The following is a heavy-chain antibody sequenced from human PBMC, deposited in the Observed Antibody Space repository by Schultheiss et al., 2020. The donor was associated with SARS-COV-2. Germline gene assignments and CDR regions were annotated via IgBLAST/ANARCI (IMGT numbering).Heavy chain of an antibody. CDR3: AKAQPWYGERINADAFDI. J-gene: IGHJ3*02. D-gene: IGHD4-17*01. CDR1: GFTFSSYS. CDR2: ISGSGGST. Sequence: GGSLRLSCAASGFTFSSYSMNWVRQAPGKGLEWVSAISGSGGSTYYADSVKGRFTISRDNAKNSLYLQMNSLRAEDTALYYCAKAQPWYGERINADAFDIWGQGTMVTVSS. V-gene: IGHV3-23*01.